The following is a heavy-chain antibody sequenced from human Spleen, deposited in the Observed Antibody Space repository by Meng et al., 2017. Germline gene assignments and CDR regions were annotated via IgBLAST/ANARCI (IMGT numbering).Heavy chain of an antibody. Sequence: SETLSLTCAVYGGSFSGYYWNWIRQSPGKGLEWIGKIKHTGSTNYNPSLKSRVTISVDTSKNQFSLKLSSVTAADTAVYYCASLLVGATGLGFDYWGQGTLVTVSS. D-gene: IGHD1-26*01. J-gene: IGHJ4*02. CDR3: ASLLVGATGLGFDY. V-gene: IGHV4-34*01. CDR2: IKHTGST. CDR1: GGSFSGYY.